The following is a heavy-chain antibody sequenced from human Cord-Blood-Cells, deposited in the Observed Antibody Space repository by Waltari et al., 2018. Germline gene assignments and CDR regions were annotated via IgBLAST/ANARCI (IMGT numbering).Heavy chain of an antibody. V-gene: IGHV1-2*02. CDR2: INPNSGGT. Sequence: QVQLVQSGAEVKKPGASVKVSCKASGYTFTGYYMHWVRQAPGQGLEWMGWINPNSGGTNYAQKLQGRVTMTRDTSISTAYMELSRLRSDDTAVYYCARDRSGGAAAGRLDYWGQGTLVTVSS. CDR3: ARDRSGGAAAGRLDY. CDR1: GYTFTGYY. J-gene: IGHJ4*02. D-gene: IGHD6-13*01.